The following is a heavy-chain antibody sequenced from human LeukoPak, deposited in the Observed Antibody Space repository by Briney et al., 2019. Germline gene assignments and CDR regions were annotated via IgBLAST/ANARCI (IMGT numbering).Heavy chain of an antibody. CDR3: ARGLGYDYVWGSYRYRAFDI. Sequence: GASVKVSCKASGYTFTGYYMHWVRQAPGQGLEWMGWINPNSGGTNYAQKFQGRVTMTRDTSISTAYMELSRLRSDDTAVYYCARGLGYDYVWGSYRYRAFDIWGQGTMVTVSS. J-gene: IGHJ3*02. CDR2: INPNSGGT. V-gene: IGHV1-2*02. CDR1: GYTFTGYY. D-gene: IGHD3-16*02.